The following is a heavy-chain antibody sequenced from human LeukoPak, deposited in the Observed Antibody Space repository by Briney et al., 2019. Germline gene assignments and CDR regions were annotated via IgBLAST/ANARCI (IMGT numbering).Heavy chain of an antibody. CDR1: GFTFSGYP. CDR3: LKGDCNSDCSLFDL. D-gene: IGHD2/OR15-2a*01. V-gene: IGHV3-30-3*02. Sequence: GGSLRLSCAASGFTFSGYPIHWVRQAPGKGLEWVAVISYDGSNKYYADSVKGRFTISRDNAKNSLYLQMNSLRPDDTAFYYCLKGDCNSDCSLFDLWGQGTLVTVSS. CDR2: ISYDGSNK. J-gene: IGHJ4*02.